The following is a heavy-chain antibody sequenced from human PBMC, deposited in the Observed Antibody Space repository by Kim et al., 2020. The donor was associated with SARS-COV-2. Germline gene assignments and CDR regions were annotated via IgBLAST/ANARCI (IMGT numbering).Heavy chain of an antibody. CDR3: TTDQFFWEYSGYDFFIFDY. D-gene: IGHD5-12*01. J-gene: IGHJ4*02. V-gene: IGHV3-15*01. Sequence: GRFTISRDDSKNTLYLQMNSLKTEDTAVYYCTTDQFFWEYSGYDFFIFDYWGQGTLVTVSS.